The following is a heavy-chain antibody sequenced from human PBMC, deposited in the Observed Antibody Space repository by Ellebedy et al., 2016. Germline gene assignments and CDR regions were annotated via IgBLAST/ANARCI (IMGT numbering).Heavy chain of an antibody. J-gene: IGHJ4*02. CDR2: ISAYNGNT. V-gene: IGHV1-18*01. CDR3: ARDFEYCSGGSCYPDY. D-gene: IGHD2-15*01. CDR1: GYTFTSYG. Sequence: ASVKVSXKASGYTFTSYGISWVRQAPGQGLEWMGWISAYNGNTNYAQKLQGRVTMTTDTSTSTAYMELRSLRSDDTAVYYCARDFEYCSGGSCYPDYWGQGTLVTVSS.